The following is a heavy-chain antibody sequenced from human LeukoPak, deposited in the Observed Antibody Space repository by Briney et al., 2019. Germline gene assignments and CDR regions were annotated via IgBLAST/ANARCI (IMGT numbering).Heavy chain of an antibody. CDR1: GGTFSSYA. D-gene: IGHD6-13*01. J-gene: IGHJ4*02. CDR3: ATLTYSSSWYY. CDR2: IIPILGIA. Sequence: SVKVSCKASGGTFSSYAISWVRQAPGQGLEWMGRIIPILGIASYAQKFQGRVTITADKSTSTAYMELSSLRSEDTAVYYCATLTYSSSWYYWGQGTLVTVSS. V-gene: IGHV1-69*04.